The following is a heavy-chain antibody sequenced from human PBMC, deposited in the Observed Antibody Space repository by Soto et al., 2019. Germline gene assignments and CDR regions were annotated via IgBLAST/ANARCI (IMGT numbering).Heavy chain of an antibody. J-gene: IGHJ5*02. V-gene: IGHV3-30*18. CDR3: AKDREYRGGDCYPNWFDP. Sequence: GGSLRLSCAASGFTFSSYGMHWVRQAPGKGLEWVAVISYDGSNKYYADSVKGRFTISRDNSKNTLYLQMNSLRAEDTAVYYCAKDREYRGGDCYPNWFDPWGQGTLITVSS. CDR1: GFTFSSYG. CDR2: ISYDGSNK. D-gene: IGHD2-21*02.